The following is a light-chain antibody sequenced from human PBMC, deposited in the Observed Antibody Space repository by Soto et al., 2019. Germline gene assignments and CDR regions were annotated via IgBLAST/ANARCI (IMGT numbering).Light chain of an antibody. CDR2: AAS. V-gene: IGKV1-39*01. J-gene: IGKJ4*01. CDR3: QQSYSSPLT. Sequence: DIQMTQSPSSLSASVGDRVTITCRASQSISSYLNWYQQKPGKAPKVLIYAASSLQSGVPSRFSGSGSGTAFTLTISSLQPEDFATYYCQQSYSSPLTFGGGTKVEIK. CDR1: QSISSY.